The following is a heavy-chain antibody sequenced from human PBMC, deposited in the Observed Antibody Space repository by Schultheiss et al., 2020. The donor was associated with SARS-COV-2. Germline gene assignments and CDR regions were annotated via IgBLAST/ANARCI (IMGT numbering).Heavy chain of an antibody. CDR1: GFTFSSYA. CDR3: ARDGEGGPGI. D-gene: IGHD3-10*01. CDR2: ISGSGGST. V-gene: IGHV3-23*01. Sequence: GGSLRLSCAASGFTFSSYAMSWVRQAPGKGLEWVSAISGSGGSTYYADSVKGRFTISRDNAKNSLYLQMNSLRAEDTALYYCARDGEGGPGIWGQGTMVTVSS. J-gene: IGHJ3*02.